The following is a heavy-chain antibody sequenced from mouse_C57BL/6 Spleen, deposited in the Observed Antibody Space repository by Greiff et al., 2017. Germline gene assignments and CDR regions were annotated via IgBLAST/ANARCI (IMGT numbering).Heavy chain of an antibody. J-gene: IGHJ2*01. V-gene: IGHV5-15*01. CDR3: ARRAGSSYNFDY. CDR2: ISNLAYSI. D-gene: IGHD1-1*01. CDR1: GFTFSDYG. Sequence: EVQRVESGGGLVQPGGSLKLSCAASGFTFSDYGMAWVRQAPRKGPEWVAFISNLAYSIYYADTVTGRFTIPRENAQHTLYLELSSLRSEDTAMYYCARRAGSSYNFDYWGQGTTLTVSS.